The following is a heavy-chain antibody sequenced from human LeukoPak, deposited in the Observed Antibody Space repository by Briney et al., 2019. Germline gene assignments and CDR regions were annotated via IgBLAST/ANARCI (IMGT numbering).Heavy chain of an antibody. CDR3: ARDLPNRLWFGEPFSYYYYGMDV. Sequence: PGGSLRLSCAASGFTFSSYSMNWVRQAPGKGLEWVSSISSSSSYIYYADSVKGRFTISRDNAKNSLYLQMNSLRAEDTAVYYCARDLPNRLWFGEPFSYYYYGMDVWGQGTTVTVSS. CDR1: GFTFSSYS. D-gene: IGHD3-10*01. V-gene: IGHV3-21*01. CDR2: ISSSSSYI. J-gene: IGHJ6*02.